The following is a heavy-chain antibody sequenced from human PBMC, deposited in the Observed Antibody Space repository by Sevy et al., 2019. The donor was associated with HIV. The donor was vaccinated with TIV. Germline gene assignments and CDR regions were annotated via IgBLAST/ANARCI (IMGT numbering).Heavy chain of an antibody. CDR2: MNPNSGKT. CDR3: ARGRAVVVAAPRRYYFDY. V-gene: IGHV1-8*01. J-gene: IGHJ4*02. CDR1: GYTFTSYD. Sequence: ASVKVSCKASGYTFTSYDINWVRQATGQGLEWMGWMNPNSGKTGNAQKFQGRVTMTRNTTISTAYMELSSLRSEDTAVYYCARGRAVVVAAPRRYYFDYWGQGTLVTVSS. D-gene: IGHD2-15*01.